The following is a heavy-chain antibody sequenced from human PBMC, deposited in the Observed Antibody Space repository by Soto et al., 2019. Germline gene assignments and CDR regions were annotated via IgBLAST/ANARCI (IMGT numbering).Heavy chain of an antibody. V-gene: IGHV4-39*01. CDR3: ARQFWFGELLDYYYYGMDV. D-gene: IGHD3-10*01. J-gene: IGHJ6*02. CDR1: GGSISSSSYY. CDR2: IYYSGST. Sequence: SETLSLTCTVSGGSISSSSYYWGWIRQPPGKGLEWIGSIYYSGSTYYNPSLKSRVTISVDTSKNQFSLKLSSVTAADTAVYYCARQFWFGELLDYYYYGMDVWGQGTTVT.